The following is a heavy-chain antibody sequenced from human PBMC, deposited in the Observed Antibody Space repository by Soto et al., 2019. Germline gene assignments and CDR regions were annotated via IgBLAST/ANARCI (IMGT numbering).Heavy chain of an antibody. Sequence: DVQLVESGGGLVQPGGSLRLSCSASGFTFSTYSMSWVRQAPGKGLEWVSQISGSGSDIYYGDSVKGRFTISRDNARNSVFLQMNSLRAEDTAVYYCARERAVGGTGFDPWGQGSLVTVSS. CDR3: ARERAVGGTGFDP. D-gene: IGHD6-19*01. J-gene: IGHJ5*02. CDR1: GFTFSTYS. V-gene: IGHV3-48*01. CDR2: ISGSGSDI.